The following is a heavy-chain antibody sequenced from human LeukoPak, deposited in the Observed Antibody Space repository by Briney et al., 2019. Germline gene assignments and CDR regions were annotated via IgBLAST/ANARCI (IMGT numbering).Heavy chain of an antibody. D-gene: IGHD3-10*01. V-gene: IGHV3-66*01. CDR1: GFTVSTNS. CDR3: ARDRGFRGSGSGPLGFPRGFDY. CDR2: IYSDNT. J-gene: IGHJ4*02. Sequence: GGSLRLSCTVSGFTVSTNSMSWVRQAPGKGLEWVSFIYSDNTHYSDSVKGRFTISRDNAKNSLYLQMNSLRAEDTAVYYCARDRGFRGSGSGPLGFPRGFDYWGQGTLVTVSS.